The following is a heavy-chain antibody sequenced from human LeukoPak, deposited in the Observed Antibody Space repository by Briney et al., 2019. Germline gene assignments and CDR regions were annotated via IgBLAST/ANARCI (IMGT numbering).Heavy chain of an antibody. CDR1: GGSVRRGNYY. Sequence: SQTLSLTCTVSGGSVRRGNYYWTWIRQPPGKGLEWIGEINHSGSANYNPSLKSRVTISVDTSKNQFSLKLSSVTAADTAVHYCARVKGRPFYSGSGSYFNLHFDYWGQGTLVTVSS. CDR3: ARVKGRPFYSGSGSYFNLHFDY. J-gene: IGHJ4*02. V-gene: IGHV4-34*01. CDR2: INHSGSA. D-gene: IGHD3-10*01.